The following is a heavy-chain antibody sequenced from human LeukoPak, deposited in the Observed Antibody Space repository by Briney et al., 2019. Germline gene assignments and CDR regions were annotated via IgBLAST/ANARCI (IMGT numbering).Heavy chain of an antibody. CDR1: GYTFTSYG. Sequence: ASVKVSCKASGYTFTSYGISWVRQAPGQGLEWMGWISAYNGNTNYAQKLQGRVTMTTDTSTSTAYMELRSLRSDDTAVYYCARRDTAMVVGFYYYYGVDVWGQGTTVTVSS. D-gene: IGHD5-18*01. V-gene: IGHV1-18*01. J-gene: IGHJ6*02. CDR2: ISAYNGNT. CDR3: ARRDTAMVVGFYYYYGVDV.